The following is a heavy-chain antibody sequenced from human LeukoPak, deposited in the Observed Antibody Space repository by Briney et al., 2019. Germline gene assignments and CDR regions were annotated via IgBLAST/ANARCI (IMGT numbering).Heavy chain of an antibody. D-gene: IGHD3-10*01. CDR2: IYYSGST. J-gene: IGHJ4*02. V-gene: IGHV4-31*03. CDR1: CRPLSCGGYY. CDR3: ASGNTYYYGSGTFDY. Sequence: PLPLTCCISCRPLSCGGYYWGWIRRHRGKGLEWIGYIYYSGSTYYSPSLKSRVTISVDTSKNQFSLKMRSVTAADTAVYYCASGNTYYYGSGTFDYCGQETLV.